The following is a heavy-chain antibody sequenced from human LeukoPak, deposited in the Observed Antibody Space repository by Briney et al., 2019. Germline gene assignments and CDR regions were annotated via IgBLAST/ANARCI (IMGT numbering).Heavy chain of an antibody. CDR1: GFTFSGYG. D-gene: IGHD5-12*01. V-gene: IGHV3-21*01. Sequence: GGSLRLSCAASGFTFSGYGMNWVRQAPGKGLEWVSSISSGGSYIYYADSLKGRFTISRDNAKNSLYLQMNSLRAEDTAVYYCTRVGVPTIGGPVDYWGQGTLVTVSS. J-gene: IGHJ4*02. CDR3: TRVGVPTIGGPVDY. CDR2: ISSGGSYI.